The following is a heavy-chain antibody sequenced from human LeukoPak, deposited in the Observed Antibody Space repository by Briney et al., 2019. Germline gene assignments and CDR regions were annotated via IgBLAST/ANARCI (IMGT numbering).Heavy chain of an antibody. J-gene: IGHJ4*02. D-gene: IGHD3-10*01. CDR3: AREVYGSGSLHYFDY. CDR1: GGSISGGGYY. V-gene: IGHV4-31*03. CDR2: IYYSGST. Sequence: PSETLSLTCTVSGGSISGGGYYWSWIRQHPGKGLEWIGYIYYSGSTYYNPSLKSRVTISVDTSKNQFSLKLSSVTAADTAVYYCAREVYGSGSLHYFDYWGQGTLVTVSS.